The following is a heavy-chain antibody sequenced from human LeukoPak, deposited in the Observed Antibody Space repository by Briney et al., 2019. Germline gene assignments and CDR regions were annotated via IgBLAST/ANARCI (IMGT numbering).Heavy chain of an antibody. CDR1: GFTFSDYY. Sequence: PGGSLRLSCAASGFTFSDYYMSWIRQAPGKGLEWVSYISSSGSTIYYADSVKGRFTISRDNAKNSLYLQMNSLRAEDTAVYYCARDKPDYSSSYVDYWGQGTLVTVSS. J-gene: IGHJ4*02. D-gene: IGHD6-6*01. CDR3: ARDKPDYSSSYVDY. CDR2: ISSSGSTI. V-gene: IGHV3-11*04.